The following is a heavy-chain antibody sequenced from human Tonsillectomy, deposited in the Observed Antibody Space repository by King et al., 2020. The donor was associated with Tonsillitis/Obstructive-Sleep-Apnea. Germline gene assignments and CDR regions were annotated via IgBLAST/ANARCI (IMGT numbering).Heavy chain of an antibody. V-gene: IGHV3-53*01. CDR2: IYSGGST. CDR3: AREDPELGIVY. J-gene: IGHJ4*02. CDR1: GLTVSSNC. Sequence: VQLVESGGGLIQPGGSLRLSCAASGLTVSSNCVSWVRQAPGKGLEWVSIIYSGGSTYYADSVKGRFTIPRDNSKNTVQLQMNSLRAEDTAVYYCAREDPELGIVYWGQGTQVGVSS. D-gene: IGHD7-27*01.